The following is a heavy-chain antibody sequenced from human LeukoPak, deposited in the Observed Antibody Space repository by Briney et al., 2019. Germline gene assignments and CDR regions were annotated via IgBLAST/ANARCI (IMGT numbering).Heavy chain of an antibody. J-gene: IGHJ4*02. D-gene: IGHD3-22*01. V-gene: IGHV1-46*03. CDR3: ARDPTYYYDSSGYPLYYFDY. CDR2: INPSGSSA. CDR1: GYTLTSYY. Sequence: ASVKVSCKASGYTLTSYYMHWVRQAPGQGLEWMGIINPSGSSASYAQKFQGRVTMTSATSTSTVYMELSSLRSEDTAVYYCARDPTYYYDSSGYPLYYFDYWGQGTLVTVSS.